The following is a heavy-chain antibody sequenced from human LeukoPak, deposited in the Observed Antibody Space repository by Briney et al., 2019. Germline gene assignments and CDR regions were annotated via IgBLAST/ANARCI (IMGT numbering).Heavy chain of an antibody. V-gene: IGHV3-30-3*01. D-gene: IGHD4-23*01. CDR3: ARDPTTVVTPGSPYFDY. CDR1: GFTFSSYA. J-gene: IGHJ4*02. CDR2: ISYDGSNK. Sequence: GGSLRLSCAASGFTFSSYAMHWVRQAPGKGLEWVAVISYDGSNKYYADSVKGRFTISRDNSKNTLYLQMNSLRAEDTAVYYCARDPTTVVTPGSPYFDYWGQGTLVTVSS.